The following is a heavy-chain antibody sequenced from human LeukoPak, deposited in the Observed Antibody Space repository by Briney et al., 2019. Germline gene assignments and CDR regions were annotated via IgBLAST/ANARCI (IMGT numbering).Heavy chain of an antibody. CDR1: GYTFTSYG. V-gene: IGHV1-18*01. J-gene: IGHJ6*03. CDR3: ARVWYYYDSSSYYDYYYYYYMGV. Sequence: GASVKVSCKASGYTFTSYGISWVRQAPGQGLEWMGWISAYNGNTNYAQKLQGRVTMTTDTSTSTAYMELRSLRSDDTAVYYCARVWYYYDSSSYYDYYYYYYMGVWGKGTTVTISS. CDR2: ISAYNGNT. D-gene: IGHD3-22*01.